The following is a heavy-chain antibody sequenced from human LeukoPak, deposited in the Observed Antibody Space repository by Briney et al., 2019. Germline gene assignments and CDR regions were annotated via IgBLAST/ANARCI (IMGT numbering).Heavy chain of an antibody. CDR2: IFYSGST. J-gene: IGHJ4*02. D-gene: IGHD4-17*01. V-gene: IGHV4-59*01. CDR3: ARDLDNANYGLGY. CDR1: GGSIRSSY. Sequence: SETLSLTCTVSGGSIRSSYWSWIRQPPGKGLEWVGYIFYSGSTNYSPSLKSRVTISMDTSKNQFSLKLSSVTAADTAVYYCARDLDNANYGLGYWGQGTLVSVSS.